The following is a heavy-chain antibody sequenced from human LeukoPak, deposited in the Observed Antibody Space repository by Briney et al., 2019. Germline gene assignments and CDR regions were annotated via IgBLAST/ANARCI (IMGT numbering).Heavy chain of an antibody. J-gene: IGHJ4*02. CDR2: IYHTGHT. CDR1: GASISVSEYF. D-gene: IGHD3-9*01. CDR3: ARLGYYDTSTGSRPSDS. Sequence: PSETLSLTCAVAGASISVSEYFWGWLRQPPGTGLEWIGSIYHTGHTYYNPSLKSRVTISRDTSRNNFFLKLSSVTAADTAVYYCARLGYYDTSTGSRPSDSWGQGTLVTVSS. V-gene: IGHV4-39*02.